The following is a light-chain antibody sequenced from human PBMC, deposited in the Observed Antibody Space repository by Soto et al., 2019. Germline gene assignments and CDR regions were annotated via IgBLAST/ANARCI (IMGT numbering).Light chain of an antibody. V-gene: IGKV3-15*01. CDR3: QQYKNWPPLT. CDR2: GAF. CDR1: QSVSYN. J-gene: IGKJ4*01. Sequence: EIVMTQSPATLSVSPGETATLSCRASQSVSYNLAWYQQKPGQGPRLLIYGAFTSAIGIPARFSGSGSGTEFTLTISSLQSEEFAVYYCQQYKNWPPLTFGGGTKVEIK.